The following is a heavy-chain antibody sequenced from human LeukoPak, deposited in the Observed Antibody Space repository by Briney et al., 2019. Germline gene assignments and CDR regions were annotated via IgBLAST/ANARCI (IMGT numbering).Heavy chain of an antibody. Sequence: GGSLRLSCAASGFTFSSYAMSWVRQAPGKGLEWVSYISSSSSYTNYADSVKGRFTISRDNAKNSLYLQMNSLRAEDTTVYYCARDHYYGSGSQNWFDPWGQGTLVTVSS. V-gene: IGHV3-21*05. J-gene: IGHJ5*02. D-gene: IGHD3-10*01. CDR2: ISSSSSYT. CDR3: ARDHYYGSGSQNWFDP. CDR1: GFTFSSYA.